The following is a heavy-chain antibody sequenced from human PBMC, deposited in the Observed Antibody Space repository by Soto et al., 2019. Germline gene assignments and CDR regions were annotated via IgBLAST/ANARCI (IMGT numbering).Heavy chain of an antibody. CDR1: GFTFSSYA. Sequence: EVQLLESGGGLVQPGGSLRLSCAASGFTFSSYAMSWVRQAPGKGLEWVSAISGSGGSTYYADSVKGRFTISRDNCKSTLYLQMNSLRAEDTAVYYCAKENGYSSSWFEFDYWGQGTLVTVSS. CDR3: AKENGYSSSWFEFDY. V-gene: IGHV3-23*01. CDR2: ISGSGGST. J-gene: IGHJ4*02. D-gene: IGHD6-13*01.